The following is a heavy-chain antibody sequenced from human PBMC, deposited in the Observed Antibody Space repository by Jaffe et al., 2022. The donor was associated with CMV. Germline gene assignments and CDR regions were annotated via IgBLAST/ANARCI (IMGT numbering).Heavy chain of an antibody. CDR2: ISSSSSYI. Sequence: EVQLVESGGGLVKPGGSLRLSCAASGFTFSSYSMNWVRQAPGKGLEWVSSISSSSSYIYYADSVKGRFTISRDNAKNSLYLQMNSLRAEDTAVYYCARDQPLSEYSYGYDYWGQGTLVTVSS. V-gene: IGHV3-21*01. CDR1: GFTFSSYS. CDR3: ARDQPLSEYSYGYDY. J-gene: IGHJ4*02. D-gene: IGHD5-18*01.